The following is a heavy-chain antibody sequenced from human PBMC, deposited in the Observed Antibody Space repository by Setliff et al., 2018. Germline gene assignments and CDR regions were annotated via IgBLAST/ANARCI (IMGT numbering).Heavy chain of an antibody. J-gene: IGHJ4*02. D-gene: IGHD6-13*01. CDR3: ARFAGSSWVDY. V-gene: IGHV4-31*03. CDR1: GDSISSGSYY. CDR2: IFHSGST. Sequence: ASETLSLTCTVSGDSISSGSYYWNWIRQHPEKGLEWLGYIFHSGSTHYNSSLKSRITISIDTSKNHFSLELNSVTAADSAVYYCARFAGSSWVDYWGQGTLVTVSS.